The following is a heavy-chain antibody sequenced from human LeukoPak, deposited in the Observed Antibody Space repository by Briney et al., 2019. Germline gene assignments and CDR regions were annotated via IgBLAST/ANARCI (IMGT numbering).Heavy chain of an antibody. Sequence: SETLSLICTVSGGSISPYYWSWIRQPPGKGLEWIAYITHSGSTVYNPSLKSRATISLDTSKKQFSLKLSSVTTADTALYYCARENYSLDYWGQGTLVTVSS. CDR1: GGSISPYY. J-gene: IGHJ4*02. D-gene: IGHD2-15*01. CDR3: ARENYSLDY. CDR2: ITHSGST. V-gene: IGHV4-59*01.